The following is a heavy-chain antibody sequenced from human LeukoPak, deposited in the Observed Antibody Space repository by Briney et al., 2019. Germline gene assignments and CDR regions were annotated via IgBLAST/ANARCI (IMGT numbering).Heavy chain of an antibody. D-gene: IGHD3-9*01. Sequence: GGSLRLSCAASGFTFNDAWMSWVRQAPGKGLEWVGRIKSKTDGGTTDYAAPVKGRFTISRDDSKNTLYLQMNSLKTEDTAVYYCTTDVAAPYYDILTGYSAKDYWGQGTLVTVSP. J-gene: IGHJ4*02. CDR2: IKSKTDGGTT. V-gene: IGHV3-15*01. CDR1: GFTFNDAW. CDR3: TTDVAAPYYDILTGYSAKDY.